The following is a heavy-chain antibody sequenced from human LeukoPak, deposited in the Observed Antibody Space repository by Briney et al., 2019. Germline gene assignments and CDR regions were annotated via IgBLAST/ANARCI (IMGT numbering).Heavy chain of an antibody. D-gene: IGHD3-10*01. CDR2: INHSGST. V-gene: IGHV4-34*01. CDR1: GGSFSGYY. CDR3: ARARDYYGSGIYGMDV. Sequence: SETLSLTCAVYGGSFSGYYWSWICQPPGKGLEWIGEINHSGSTNYNPSLKSRVTISVDTSKNQFSLKLSSVTAADTAVYYCARARDYYGSGIYGMDVWGKGTTVTVSS. J-gene: IGHJ6*04.